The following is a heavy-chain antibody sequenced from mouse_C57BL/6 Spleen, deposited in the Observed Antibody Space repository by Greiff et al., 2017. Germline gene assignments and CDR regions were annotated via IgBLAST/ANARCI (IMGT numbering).Heavy chain of an antibody. CDR2: IYPGDGDT. J-gene: IGHJ4*01. CDR1: GYAFSSYW. Sequence: LEESGAELVKPGASVKISCKASGYAFSSYWMNWVKQRPGKGLEWIGQIYPGDGDTNYNGKFKGKATLTADKSSSTAYMQLSSLTSEDTAVYYCARGVVASYYYAMDYWGQGTSVTVSS. V-gene: IGHV1-80*01. CDR3: ARGVVASYYYAMDY. D-gene: IGHD1-1*01.